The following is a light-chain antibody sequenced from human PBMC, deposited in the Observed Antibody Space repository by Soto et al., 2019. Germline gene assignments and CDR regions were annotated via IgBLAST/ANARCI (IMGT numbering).Light chain of an antibody. CDR1: ASDIGRYNY. CDR3: NSYVGSNNYV. J-gene: IGLJ1*01. V-gene: IGLV2-8*01. CDR2: GVT. Sequence: QSVLAQPPSASGSPGQSVTISCIGTASDIGRYNYVSWYQHHPGKAPKLIIYGVTKRPSGVPDRFSGSKSGNTASLTVSGLQADDEADYYCNSYVGSNNYVFGTGTKVTVL.